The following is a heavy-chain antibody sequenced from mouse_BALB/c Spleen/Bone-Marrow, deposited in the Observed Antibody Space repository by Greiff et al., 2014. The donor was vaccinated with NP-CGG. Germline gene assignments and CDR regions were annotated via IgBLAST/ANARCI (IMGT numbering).Heavy chain of an antibody. CDR3: ARDYANTAWSAS. Sequence: EVQLQQSGAELVKPGASVKLSCIPSGFNIKDTHMHWVKQRPEQGLEWVGRIDPANGNTKYDPNFQGKATITADTSSNTAYLQLSSLTSEDTAVYYCARDYANTAWSASWGQGTLVTVS. V-gene: IGHV14-3*02. CDR2: IDPANGNT. CDR1: GFNIKDTH. D-gene: IGHD1-1*01. J-gene: IGHJ3*01.